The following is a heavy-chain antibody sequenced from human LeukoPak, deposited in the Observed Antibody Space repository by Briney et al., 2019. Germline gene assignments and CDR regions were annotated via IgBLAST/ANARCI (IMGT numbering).Heavy chain of an antibody. D-gene: IGHD6-19*01. Sequence: PGGSLRLSCAASGFTFSTYAMHLVRQAPGKGLEWVALISYDGSSKYYADSVKDRFTISRDNSKNTLYLQMNSLRAEDTAVYYCARESSGYRGAFDIWGQGTMVTVSS. CDR2: ISYDGSSK. CDR1: GFTFSTYA. CDR3: ARESSGYRGAFDI. V-gene: IGHV3-30-3*01. J-gene: IGHJ3*02.